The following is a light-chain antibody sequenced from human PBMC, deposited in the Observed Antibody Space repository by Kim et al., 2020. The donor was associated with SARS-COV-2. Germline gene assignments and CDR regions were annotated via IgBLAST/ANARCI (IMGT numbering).Light chain of an antibody. CDR3: QVWYICCNQWV. V-gene: IGLV3-21*04. Sequence: SYELTQPPSVSVAPGKTARITCWGDNIGSKSVHWYQQKPGQAPVLVIYYDSDRPSGIPERFSGSNSGNTATLTISRVEAGDEAGYYCQVWYICCNQWVFG. CDR2: YDS. J-gene: IGLJ3*02. CDR1: NIGSKS.